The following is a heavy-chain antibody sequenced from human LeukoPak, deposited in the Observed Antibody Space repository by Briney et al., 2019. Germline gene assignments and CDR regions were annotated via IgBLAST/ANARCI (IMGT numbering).Heavy chain of an antibody. CDR1: GFTFSSYW. J-gene: IGHJ4*02. Sequence: GSLRLSCAASGFTFSSYWMSWVRQAPGKGLEWVSSISSSSSYIYYADSVKGRFTISRDNAKNSLYLQMNSLRAEDTAVYYCASGTTVTADYWGQGTLVTVSS. V-gene: IGHV3-21*01. CDR3: ASGTTVTADY. CDR2: ISSSSSYI. D-gene: IGHD4-17*01.